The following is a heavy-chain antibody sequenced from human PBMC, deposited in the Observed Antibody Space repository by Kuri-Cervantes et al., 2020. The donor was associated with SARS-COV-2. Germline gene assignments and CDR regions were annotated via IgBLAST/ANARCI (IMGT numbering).Heavy chain of an antibody. Sequence: GESLKISCAASGFTLSSYSMNWVRQAPGKGLEWVSSISSSSSYIYYADSVKGRFTISRDNAKNSLYLQMNSLRAEDTAVYYCARRIRIAARPHYMDVWGKGTTVTVSS. CDR3: ARRIRIAARPHYMDV. J-gene: IGHJ6*03. V-gene: IGHV3-21*01. CDR2: ISSSSSYI. CDR1: GFTLSSYS. D-gene: IGHD6-6*01.